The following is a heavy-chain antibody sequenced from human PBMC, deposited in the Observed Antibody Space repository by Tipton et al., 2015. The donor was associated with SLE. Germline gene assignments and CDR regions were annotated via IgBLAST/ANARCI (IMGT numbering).Heavy chain of an antibody. CDR1: GDSISSGNYY. CDR3: ARVDVVTVFYFDS. CDR2: IYYSGST. V-gene: IGHV4-30-4*01. Sequence: TLSLTCTVSGDSISSGNYYWSWIRQPPGEGLEWIGYIYYSGSTYYNPSLKSRLTISRDTSKNQFSLKLSSVTAADTAVYFCARVDVVTVFYFDSWGQGTLVTVSS. D-gene: IGHD5-12*01. J-gene: IGHJ4*02.